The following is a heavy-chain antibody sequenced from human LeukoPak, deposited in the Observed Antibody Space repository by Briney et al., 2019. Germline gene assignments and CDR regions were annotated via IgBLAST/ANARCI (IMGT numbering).Heavy chain of an antibody. CDR3: ARGPRRFGFDP. J-gene: IGHJ5*02. Sequence: SETLSLTCAVYGGSFSGYYWSWIRQPPGKGLEWIGEINHSGSTNYNPSLKSRVTISVDTSKNQFSLKLSSVTAADTAVYYCARGPRRFGFDPWGQGTLVTVSS. CDR1: GGSFSGYY. D-gene: IGHD3-10*01. CDR2: INHSGST. V-gene: IGHV4-34*01.